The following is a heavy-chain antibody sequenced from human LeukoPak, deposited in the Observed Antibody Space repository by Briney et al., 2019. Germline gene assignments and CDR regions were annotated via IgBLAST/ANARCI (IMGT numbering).Heavy chain of an antibody. CDR1: GYTFTSYG. Sequence: ASVKVSCKASGYTFTSYGISWVRQAPGQGLEWMGWISAYNGNTNYAQKLQGRVTMTTDTSTSTAYMELRSLRSDDTAVYYCARDYCSSTSCYYAVYYHYCMDVWGQGTTVTVSS. J-gene: IGHJ6*02. CDR3: ARDYCSSTSCYYAVYYHYCMDV. D-gene: IGHD2-2*01. V-gene: IGHV1-18*01. CDR2: ISAYNGNT.